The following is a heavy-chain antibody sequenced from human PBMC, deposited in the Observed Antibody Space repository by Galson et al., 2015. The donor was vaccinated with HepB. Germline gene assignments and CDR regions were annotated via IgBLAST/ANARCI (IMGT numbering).Heavy chain of an antibody. Sequence: SLRLSCAASGFTFSTYWMHWVRQAPGKGLEWVTVVSYDGNLDHYAESVKGRFTISRDNPRNTLYLQMNSLRAKDTAVYFCAKGYDSTGYYSFDYWGQGTLVTVSA. CDR2: VSYDGNLD. D-gene: IGHD3-9*01. V-gene: IGHV3-30*18. CDR1: GFTFSTYW. CDR3: AKGYDSTGYYSFDY. J-gene: IGHJ4*02.